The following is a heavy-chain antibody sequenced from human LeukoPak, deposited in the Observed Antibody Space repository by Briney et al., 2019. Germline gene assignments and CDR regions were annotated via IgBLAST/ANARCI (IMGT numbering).Heavy chain of an antibody. CDR2: ISWNGGNT. CDR3: AANRAPLFDY. V-gene: IGHV3-9*01. D-gene: IGHD1-14*01. CDR1: GLTFDDYA. Sequence: GGSLRLSCAASGLTFDDYAMHWVRQAPGKGLEWVSGISWNGGNTDYADSVKGRFTISRDNSKSTLYLQMNSLRAEDTAVYYCAANRAPLFDYWGQGTLVTVSS. J-gene: IGHJ4*02.